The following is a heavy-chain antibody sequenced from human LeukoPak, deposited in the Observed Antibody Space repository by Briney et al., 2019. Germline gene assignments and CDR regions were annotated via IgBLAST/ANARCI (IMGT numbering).Heavy chain of an antibody. Sequence: GGSLRLSCAASGFTFSSYAMHWVRQAPGKGLEWVAVISYDGSNKYYADSVKGRFTISRDNSKNTLYLQMNSLRAEDTAVYYCAKVSNFWSGYYPYYFDYWGQGTLVTVSS. CDR3: AKVSNFWSGYYPYYFDY. D-gene: IGHD3-3*01. V-gene: IGHV3-30-3*01. CDR2: ISYDGSNK. J-gene: IGHJ4*02. CDR1: GFTFSSYA.